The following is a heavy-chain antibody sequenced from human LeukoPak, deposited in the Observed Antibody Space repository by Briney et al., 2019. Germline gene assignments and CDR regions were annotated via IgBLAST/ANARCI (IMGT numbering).Heavy chain of an antibody. CDR3: ARSMTTVTFYYYYYMDV. D-gene: IGHD4-17*01. CDR2: IIPIFGTA. J-gene: IGHJ6*03. CDR1: GGTFSSYA. Sequence: SVKVSCKASGGTFSSYAISWVRQAPGQGLEWMGGIIPIFGTANYAQKFQGRVTITTDESTSTAYMELSSLRSEDTAVYYCARSMTTVTFYYYYYMDVWGKGTTVTVSS. V-gene: IGHV1-69*05.